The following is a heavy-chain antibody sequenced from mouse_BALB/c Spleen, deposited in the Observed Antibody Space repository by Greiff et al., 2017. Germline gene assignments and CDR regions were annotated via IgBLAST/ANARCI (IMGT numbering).Heavy chain of an antibody. D-gene: IGHD2-3*01. CDR2: IWGDGST. J-gene: IGHJ2*01. V-gene: IGHV2-6-7*01. Sequence: VQLKESGPGLVAPSQSLSITCTVSGFSLTGYGVNWVRQPPGKGLEWLGMIWGDGSTDYNSALKSRLSISKDNSKSQVFLKMNSLQTDDTARYYCARVYDGYYGYYFDYWGQGTTLTVSS. CDR1: GFSLTGYG. CDR3: ARVYDGYYGYYFDY.